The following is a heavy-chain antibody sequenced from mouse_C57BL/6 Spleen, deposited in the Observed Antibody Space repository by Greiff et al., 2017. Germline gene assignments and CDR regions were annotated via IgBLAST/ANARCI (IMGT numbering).Heavy chain of an antibody. CDR2: IYPRSGNT. CDR1: GYTFTSYG. CDR3: ARGTYGYDEGYYFDY. Sequence: VQLQQSGAELARPGASVKLSCKASGYTFTSYGISWVKQRTGQGLEWIGEIYPRSGNTYYNEKFKGKATLTADKSSSTAYMELRSLTSEDSAVYVCARGTYGYDEGYYFDYWGQGTTLTVSS. V-gene: IGHV1-81*01. J-gene: IGHJ2*01. D-gene: IGHD2-2*01.